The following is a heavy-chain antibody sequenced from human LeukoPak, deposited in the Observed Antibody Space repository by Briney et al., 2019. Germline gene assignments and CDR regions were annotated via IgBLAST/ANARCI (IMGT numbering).Heavy chain of an antibody. D-gene: IGHD1-14*01. Sequence: GGSLRLSCAASGFTFSSYSMTWVRQAPGKGLEWVSSISSSSSYIYYPDSVKGRFTISRDNAKNSLYLQMNSLRAEDTAVYYCAREAGTFDYWGQGTLVTVSS. CDR3: AREAGTFDY. CDR1: GFTFSSYS. CDR2: ISSSSSYI. J-gene: IGHJ4*02. V-gene: IGHV3-21*01.